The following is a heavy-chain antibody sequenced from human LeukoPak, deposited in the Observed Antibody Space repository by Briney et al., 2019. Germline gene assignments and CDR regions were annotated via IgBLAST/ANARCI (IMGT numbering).Heavy chain of an antibody. CDR3: ARETPGYCSSTSCYAHYYGMDV. J-gene: IGHJ6*02. Sequence: ASVKVSCKASGYTFTSYGISWVRQAPGQGLEWVGWISAYNGSTNYAQKLQGRVTMTTDTSTSTAYMELRSLRSDDTAVYYCARETPGYCSSTSCYAHYYGMDVWGQGTTVTVSS. CDR2: ISAYNGST. CDR1: GYTFTSYG. V-gene: IGHV1-18*01. D-gene: IGHD2-2*01.